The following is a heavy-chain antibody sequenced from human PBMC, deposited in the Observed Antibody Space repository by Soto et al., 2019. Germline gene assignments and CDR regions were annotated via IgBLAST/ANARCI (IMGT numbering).Heavy chain of an antibody. CDR3: ASLQPGQGGYNTFWYYGMDV. D-gene: IGHD5-12*01. V-gene: IGHV3-11*01. CDR2: ISSSGSTI. J-gene: IGHJ6*02. Sequence: GGSLRLSCAASGFTFSDYYMSWIRQAPGKGLEWVSYISSSGSTIYYADSVKGRFTISRDNAKNSLYLQMNSLRAEDTAVYYCASLQPGQGGYNTFWYYGMDVWGQGTTVTVSS. CDR1: GFTFSDYY.